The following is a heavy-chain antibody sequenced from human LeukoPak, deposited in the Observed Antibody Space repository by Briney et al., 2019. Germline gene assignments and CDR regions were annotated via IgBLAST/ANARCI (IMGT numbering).Heavy chain of an antibody. CDR1: GFTFSSYS. D-gene: IGHD3-3*01. CDR2: ISSSSSYI. Sequence: GGSLRLSCAASGFTFSSYSMNWVRQAPGKGLEWVSSISSSSSYIYYADSVKGRFTISRDNAKNSLYLQMNSLRAEDTAVYYCAKDESPYYDFWSGYNDYWGQGTLVTVSS. CDR3: AKDESPYYDFWSGYNDY. V-gene: IGHV3-21*04. J-gene: IGHJ4*02.